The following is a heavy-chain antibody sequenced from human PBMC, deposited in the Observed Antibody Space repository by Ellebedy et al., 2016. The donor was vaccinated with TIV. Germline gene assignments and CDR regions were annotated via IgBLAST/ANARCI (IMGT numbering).Heavy chain of an antibody. D-gene: IGHD6-19*01. CDR2: IYSGGST. V-gene: IGHV4-31*03. CDR3: ARGIEQWLTY. J-gene: IGHJ4*02. CDR1: GASISSGTSY. Sequence: SETLSLTXTVSGASISSGTSYWNWIRQHPGKGLEWIRYIYSGGSTYYSPSLKSRVTISLDTSKNQFSLKLTSVTAADTAVYYCARGIEQWLTYWGQGTLVTVSS.